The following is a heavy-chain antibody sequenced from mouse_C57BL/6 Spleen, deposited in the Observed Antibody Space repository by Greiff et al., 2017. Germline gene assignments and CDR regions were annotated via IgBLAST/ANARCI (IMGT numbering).Heavy chain of an antibody. D-gene: IGHD1-1*01. Sequence: EVQLQQSGPGMVKPSQSLSLTCTVTGYSITSGYDWHWIRHFPGNKLEWMGYISYSGSTNYNPSLKSRISITHDTSKNHFFLKLNSVTTEDTATYYCAREGLLRYCDYWGKGTTLTVSS. CDR2: ISYSGST. V-gene: IGHV3-1*01. CDR3: AREGLLRYCDY. J-gene: IGHJ2*01. CDR1: GYSITSGYD.